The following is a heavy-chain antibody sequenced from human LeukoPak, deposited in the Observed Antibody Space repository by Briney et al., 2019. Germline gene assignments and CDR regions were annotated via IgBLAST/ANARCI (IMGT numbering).Heavy chain of an antibody. J-gene: IGHJ5*02. CDR1: GFTFSSYG. Sequence: GGSLRLSCAASGFTFSSYGMHWVRQTPGKGLEWVAVISYDGSNKYYADSVKGRFTISRDNSKNTLDLQMNSLRAEDTAVYYCARGGEPYSYGSEYNWFDPWGQGTLVTVSS. V-gene: IGHV3-30*03. CDR3: ARGGEPYSYGSEYNWFDP. CDR2: ISYDGSNK. D-gene: IGHD5-18*01.